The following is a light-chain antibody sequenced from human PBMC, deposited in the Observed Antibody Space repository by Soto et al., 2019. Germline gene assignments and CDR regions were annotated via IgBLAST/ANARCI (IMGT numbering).Light chain of an antibody. J-gene: IGLJ2*01. CDR1: SSNIGNNY. CDR3: GTWDSNLSVVA. CDR2: GND. V-gene: IGLV1-51*01. Sequence: QSMLTQPPSVSAAPGQKVTISCSGSSSNIGNNYVSWYQQFPGTAPKLLIYGNDQRPSGIPDRFSGSKAGTSATLGITGLQTGDEADYYCGTWDSNLSVVAFGGGTKVTVL.